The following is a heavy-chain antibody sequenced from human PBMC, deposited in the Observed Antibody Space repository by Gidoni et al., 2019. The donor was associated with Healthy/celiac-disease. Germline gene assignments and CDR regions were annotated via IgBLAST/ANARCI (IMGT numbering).Heavy chain of an antibody. CDR3: AKAPGPAASTLIDY. CDR2: ISWNSGSI. Sequence: EVQLVEPGGGLVQPGRSLRLSCAASGFTFDDYAMHWVRQAPGKGLEWVSGISWNSGSIGYADSVKGRFTISRDNAKNSLYLQMNSLRAEDTALYYCAKAPGPAASTLIDYWGQGTLVTVSS. CDR1: GFTFDDYA. D-gene: IGHD2-2*01. V-gene: IGHV3-9*01. J-gene: IGHJ4*02.